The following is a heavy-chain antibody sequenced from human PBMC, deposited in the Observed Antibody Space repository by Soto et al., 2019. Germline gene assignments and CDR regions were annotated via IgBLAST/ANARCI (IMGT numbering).Heavy chain of an antibody. V-gene: IGHV4-59*08. J-gene: IGHJ4*02. CDR2: IYYSGST. CDR3: ARRYGVYFDY. D-gene: IGHD4-17*01. CDR1: GGSISSYY. Sequence: SETLSLTRTVSGGSISSYYWSWIRQPPGKGLEWIGYIYYSGSTNYNPSLKSRVTISVDTSKNQFSLKLSSVTAADTAVYYCARRYGVYFDYWGQGTLVTVS.